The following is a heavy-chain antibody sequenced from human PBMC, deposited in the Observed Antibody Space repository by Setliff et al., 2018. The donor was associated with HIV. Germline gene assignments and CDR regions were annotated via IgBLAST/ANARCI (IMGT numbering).Heavy chain of an antibody. J-gene: IGHJ4*02. V-gene: IGHV1-2*02. CDR3: ARSYYYDSSGLFDY. CDR2: INPNSGGT. D-gene: IGHD3-22*01. CDR1: GYTFTGYY. Sequence: GASVKVSCKTSGYTFTGYYMHWVRQAPGQGLEWMGWINPNSGGTNYAQRFQGRVTMTRDTSISTAYMDLSRLRSDDTAVYYCARSYYYDSSGLFDYWGQGTLVTVS.